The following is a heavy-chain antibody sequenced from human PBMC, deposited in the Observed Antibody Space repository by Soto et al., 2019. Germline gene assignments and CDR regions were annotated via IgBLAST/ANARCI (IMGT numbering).Heavy chain of an antibody. CDR1: GFTFSSYA. Sequence: VQLVESGGGVVQPGRSLRLSCAASGFTFSSYAMHWVRQAPGKGLAWVAVISYDGSNKYYADSVKGRFTISRDNSKNTLYLQMNSLRAEDTAVYYCARDLEILYLGSLSYWGQGTLVTVSS. CDR3: ARDLEILYLGSLSY. D-gene: IGHD2-8*01. CDR2: ISYDGSNK. V-gene: IGHV3-30-3*01. J-gene: IGHJ4*02.